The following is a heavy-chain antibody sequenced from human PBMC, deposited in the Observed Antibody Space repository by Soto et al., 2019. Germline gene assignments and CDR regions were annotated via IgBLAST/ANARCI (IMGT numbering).Heavy chain of an antibody. Sequence: ASVKVSCKASGYTFTSYGISWVRQAPGQGLEWMGWISAYNGNTNYAQKLQGRVTITRDTSTSTAYMELSSLRSEDTAVYYCASSYSNYALIDYYYYGTDVWGQGTTVTVSS. J-gene: IGHJ6*02. V-gene: IGHV1-18*01. CDR3: ASSYSNYALIDYYYYGTDV. CDR1: GYTFTSYG. D-gene: IGHD4-4*01. CDR2: ISAYNGNT.